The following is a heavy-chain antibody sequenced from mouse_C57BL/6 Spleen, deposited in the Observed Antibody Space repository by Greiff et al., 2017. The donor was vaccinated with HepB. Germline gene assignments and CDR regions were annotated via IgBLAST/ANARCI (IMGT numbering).Heavy chain of an antibody. J-gene: IGHJ4*01. CDR2: INPYNGGT. CDR1: GYTFTDYY. D-gene: IGHD2-10*02. V-gene: IGHV1-19*01. Sequence: EVQLQQSGPVLVKPGASVKMSCKASGYTFTDYYMNWVKQSHGKSLEWIGVINPYNGGTSYNQKFKGKATLTVDKSSSTAYMELNSLTSEDSAVYYCARRMSAMDYWDQGTSVTVSS. CDR3: ARRMSAMDY.